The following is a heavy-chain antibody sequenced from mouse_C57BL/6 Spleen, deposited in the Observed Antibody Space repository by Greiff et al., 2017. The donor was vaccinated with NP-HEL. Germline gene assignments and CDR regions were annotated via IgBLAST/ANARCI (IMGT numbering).Heavy chain of an antibody. CDR1: GFTFSDYG. D-gene: IGHD1-1*01. Sequence: EVHLVESGGGLVKPGGSLKLSCAASGFTFSDYGMHWVRQAPEKGLEWVAYISSGSSTIYYADTVKGRFTISRDNAKNTLFLQMTSLRSEDTAMYYCARGFYYYGRDWYFDVWGTGTTVTVSS. V-gene: IGHV5-17*01. CDR3: ARGFYYYGRDWYFDV. J-gene: IGHJ1*03. CDR2: ISSGSSTI.